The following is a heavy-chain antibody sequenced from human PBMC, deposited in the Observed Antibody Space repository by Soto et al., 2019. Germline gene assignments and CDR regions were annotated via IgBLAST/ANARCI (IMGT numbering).Heavy chain of an antibody. V-gene: IGHV3-23*01. CDR3: AKFDCWTSYSDY. CDR2: ISGSDTKT. D-gene: IGHD3-3*01. J-gene: IGHJ4*02. CDR1: GFTFSSSA. Sequence: GGSLRLSCAASGFTFSSSAMLWFRQAPGKGLECVSVISGSDTKTYYADSVKARFTISRDNSKNTLFLQMNSLRAEDTAVYFCAKFDCWTSYSDYWGQGTLVTVSS.